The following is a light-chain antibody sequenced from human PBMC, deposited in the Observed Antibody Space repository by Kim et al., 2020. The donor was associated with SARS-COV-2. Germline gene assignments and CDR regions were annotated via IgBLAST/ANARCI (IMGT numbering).Light chain of an antibody. CDR3: QQYGSSPWT. CDR2: GAS. V-gene: IGKV3-20*01. CDR1: QSLSINY. Sequence: EIVLTQSPGTLSLSPGERATLSCRASQSLSINYLAWYQQTPGQAPRLVIYGASSRAAGIPDRFSGSGYGTDFTLTISRLEPDDFAVYYCQQYGSSPWTFGPGTKVDIK. J-gene: IGKJ1*01.